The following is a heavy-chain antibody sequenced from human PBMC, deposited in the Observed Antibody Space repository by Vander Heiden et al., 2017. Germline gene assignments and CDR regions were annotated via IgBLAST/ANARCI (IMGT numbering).Heavy chain of an antibody. CDR2: ISYDGSNK. CDR1: GFTFSSYG. V-gene: IGHV3-30*18. D-gene: IGHD6-6*01. Sequence: QLQLVEPVGGVAQPGRSRRLSCAASGFTFSSYGMHWVRQAPGKGLEWVAVISYDGSNKYYADSVKGRFTISRDNSKNTLYLQMNSLRAEGTAVYYCAKDRGTSSSYFDYWGQGTLVTVSS. CDR3: AKDRGTSSSYFDY. J-gene: IGHJ4*02.